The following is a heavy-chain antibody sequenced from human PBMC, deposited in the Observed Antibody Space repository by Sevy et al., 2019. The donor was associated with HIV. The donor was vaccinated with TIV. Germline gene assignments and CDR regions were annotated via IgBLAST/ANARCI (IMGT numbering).Heavy chain of an antibody. J-gene: IGHJ2*01. CDR2: IYPGDSDT. CDR3: ARRSSGAIWYFDL. CDR1: GYSFTNYW. V-gene: IGHV5-51*01. D-gene: IGHD3-10*01. Sequence: GESQKISCKGSGYSFTNYWIAWVRQMPGKGLEWMGIIYPGDSDTRYNPSFQGQVTISADKSMNTAYLQWGSLKASDTAMYYCARRSSGAIWYFDLWGRGTLVTVSS.